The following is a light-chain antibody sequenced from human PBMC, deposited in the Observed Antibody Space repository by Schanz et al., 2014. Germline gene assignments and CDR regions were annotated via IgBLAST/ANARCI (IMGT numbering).Light chain of an antibody. CDR1: SSDVGYYNL. J-gene: IGLJ2*01. CDR3: SSYAPGAGGGILV. Sequence: QSALTQPASVSGSPGQSITISCTGTSSDVGYYNLVSWYQQHPGKAPKLIIYEGSQRTSGVFNRFSGSKSGNTASLTISGLQAEDEANYYCSSYAPGAGGGILVFGGGTKLTVL. V-gene: IGLV2-23*01. CDR2: EGS.